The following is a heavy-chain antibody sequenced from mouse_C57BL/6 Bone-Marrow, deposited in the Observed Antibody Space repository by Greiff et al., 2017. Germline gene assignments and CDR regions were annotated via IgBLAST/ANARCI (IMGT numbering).Heavy chain of an antibody. CDR2: SRNKANDYTT. Sequence: DVKLVESGGGLVQSGRSLRLSCATSGFTFSDFYMEWVRQAPGKGLEWIAASRNKANDYTTEYSASVKGRFIVSRDTSQSILYLQMNALRAEDTAIYYCARDALGGYFDYWGQGTTLTVSS. J-gene: IGHJ2*01. CDR1: GFTFSDFY. V-gene: IGHV7-1*01. D-gene: IGHD4-1*01. CDR3: ARDALGGYFDY.